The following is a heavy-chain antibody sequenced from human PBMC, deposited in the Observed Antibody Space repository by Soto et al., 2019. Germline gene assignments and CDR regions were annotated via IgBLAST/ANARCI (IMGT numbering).Heavy chain of an antibody. V-gene: IGHV1-18*01. J-gene: IGHJ6*02. Sequence: QVQLVQSGAEVKKPGASVKVSCKASGYTFTSYGISWVRQAPGQWLEWMGWISAYNGNTNYAQKLQGRVTMTTDTSTSTAYMELRSLRSDDTAVYYCARDIVVVPAAEGTRMDVWGQGTTVTVSS. CDR2: ISAYNGNT. CDR1: GYTFTSYG. D-gene: IGHD2-2*01. CDR3: ARDIVVVPAAEGTRMDV.